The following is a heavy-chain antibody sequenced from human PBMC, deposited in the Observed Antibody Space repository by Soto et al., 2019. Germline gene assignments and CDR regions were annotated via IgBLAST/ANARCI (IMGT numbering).Heavy chain of an antibody. D-gene: IGHD6-19*01. CDR1: GFTFSSYA. Sequence: GGSLRLSCSASGFTFSSYAMHWVRQAPGKGLEYVSAISSNGGSTYYADSVKSRFTISRDNSKNTLYLQMSSLRSEDTAVYYCVKDGMYSSCWDDTFDIWGQGTMVT. V-gene: IGHV3-64D*06. CDR2: ISSNGGST. CDR3: VKDGMYSSCWDDTFDI. J-gene: IGHJ3*02.